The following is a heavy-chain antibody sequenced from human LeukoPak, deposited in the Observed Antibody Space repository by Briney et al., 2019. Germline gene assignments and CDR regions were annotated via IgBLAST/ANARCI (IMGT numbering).Heavy chain of an antibody. CDR3: ACLTTADAFDI. CDR2: IYTSGST. CDR1: GGSISSGSYY. Sequence: SETLSLTCTVSGGSISSGSYYWSWIRQPAGKGLEWIGRIYTSGSTNYNLSLKSRVTISVDTSKNQFSLKLSSVTAADTAVYYCACLTTADAFDIWGQGTMVTVSS. J-gene: IGHJ3*02. V-gene: IGHV4-61*02. D-gene: IGHD3-22*01.